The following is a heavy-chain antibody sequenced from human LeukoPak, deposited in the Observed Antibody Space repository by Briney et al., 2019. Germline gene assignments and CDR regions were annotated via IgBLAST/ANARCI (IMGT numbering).Heavy chain of an antibody. CDR1: GFTFSSYA. D-gene: IGHD6-13*01. V-gene: IGHV3-9*01. Sequence: GGSLRLSCAASGFTFSSYAMSWVRQAPGKGLEWVSGMSWNSGSIGYADSVKGRFTISRDNAKNSLYLQMNSLRAEDTALYYCAKDRGQQVVLGYYYGMDVWGQGTTVTVSS. J-gene: IGHJ6*02. CDR2: MSWNSGSI. CDR3: AKDRGQQVVLGYYYGMDV.